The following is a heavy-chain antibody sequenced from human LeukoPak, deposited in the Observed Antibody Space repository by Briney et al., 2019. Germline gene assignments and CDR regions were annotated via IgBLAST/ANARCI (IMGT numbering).Heavy chain of an antibody. CDR3: ARLSAYYYGSYFYYYMDV. J-gene: IGHJ6*03. CDR2: IRQDESER. Sequence: GGSLRLSCEGSGFSFSSYWMAWVRQLPGKGPEWVANIRQDESERYFADSVKGRFTISRDNAKKSVYLHMSSLRAEDTALYYCARLSAYYYGSYFYYYMDVWGKGTTVTVSS. V-gene: IGHV3-7*01. D-gene: IGHD3-10*01. CDR1: GFSFSSYW.